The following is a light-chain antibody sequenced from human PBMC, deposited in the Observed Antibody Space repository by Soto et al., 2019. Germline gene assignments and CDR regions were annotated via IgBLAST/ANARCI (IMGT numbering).Light chain of an antibody. Sequence: QSVLTQPPSVSGAPGQRVTISCTGSSSNIGAGFDVHWYHQIAGTAPKLLIYGNSNRPSGVPDRFSGSKSGTSASLAVSGLQADDEAHYYCSSYAGSNNFVFGTGTKVTVL. V-gene: IGLV1-40*01. CDR2: GNS. CDR1: SSNIGAGFD. CDR3: SSYAGSNNFV. J-gene: IGLJ1*01.